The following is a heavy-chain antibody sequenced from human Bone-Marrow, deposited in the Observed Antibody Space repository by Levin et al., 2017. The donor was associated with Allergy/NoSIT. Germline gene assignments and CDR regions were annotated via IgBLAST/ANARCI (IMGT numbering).Heavy chain of an antibody. CDR1: RYTLTELS. Sequence: PEASVKVSCKVSRYTLTELSMHWVRQAPGKGLEWMGGFDPEDGETIYAQKFQGRVTMTEDTSTDTAYMELSSLRSDDTAVYYCATGVVAGFSLDYWAQGTLVTVSS. V-gene: IGHV1-24*01. J-gene: IGHJ4*02. CDR3: ATGVVAGFSLDY. CDR2: FDPEDGET. D-gene: IGHD6-19*01.